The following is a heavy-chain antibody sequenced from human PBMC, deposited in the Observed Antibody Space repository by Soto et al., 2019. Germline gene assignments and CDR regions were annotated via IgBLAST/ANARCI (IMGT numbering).Heavy chain of an antibody. CDR1: GFTFSSYA. V-gene: IGHV3-30-3*01. CDR3: ARDRFGSRTRVWEYNYYYGMDV. Sequence: QVQLVESGGGVVQPGRSLRLSCAASGFTFSSYAMHWVRQAPGKGLEWVAVISYDGSNKYYADSVKGRFTISRDNSKNSLYLQMNSLRAEDTAVYYCARDRFGSRTRVWEYNYYYGMDVWGQGTTVTVSS. J-gene: IGHJ6*02. CDR2: ISYDGSNK. D-gene: IGHD3-10*01.